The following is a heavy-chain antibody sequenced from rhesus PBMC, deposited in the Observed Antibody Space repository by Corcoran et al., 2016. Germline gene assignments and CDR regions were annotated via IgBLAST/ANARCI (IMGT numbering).Heavy chain of an antibody. J-gene: IGHJ4*01. CDR2: IYWDYDK. CDR1: GFSLSTSGMG. CDR3: ARAGYSYSYAFDY. Sequence: QVTLKESGPALVKPTQTLTLTCTSSGFSLSTSGMGVGWIRQPPGKALDWLASIYWDYDKYHSTSLKSELTLSKDTSKNQLVLTMTNMDPVDTASYYCARAGYSYSYAFDYWGQGVLVTISS. V-gene: IGHV2S1*01. D-gene: IGHD5-12*01.